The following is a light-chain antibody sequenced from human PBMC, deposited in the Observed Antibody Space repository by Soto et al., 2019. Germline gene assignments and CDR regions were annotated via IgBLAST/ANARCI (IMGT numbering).Light chain of an antibody. CDR1: QSGSSS. V-gene: IGKV3-15*01. J-gene: IGKJ4*01. CDR2: RAS. Sequence: EIVMTQSPATLSVSPGERATLSCRARQSGSSSFAWYQQKPGQAPRLLIYRASTRATGIPARFSGSGSGTEFTLTISSLQSEDFAVYYCQQHANWPLTFGGGTKVEIK. CDR3: QQHANWPLT.